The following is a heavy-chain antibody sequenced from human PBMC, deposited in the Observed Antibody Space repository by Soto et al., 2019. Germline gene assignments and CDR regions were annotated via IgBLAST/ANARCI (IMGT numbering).Heavy chain of an antibody. J-gene: IGHJ4*02. CDR3: AKALGEYCTGGSCYYLDY. D-gene: IGHD2-15*01. V-gene: IGHV3-30*18. CDR2: ISYDGSNK. Sequence: QVQLVESGGGVVQPGRSLRLSCAASGFTFSTYGMHWVRQAPGKGLEWVAGISYDGSNKYYADSVKGRSTISRDNSKNTLFLHMNILRAEDTAVYYCAKALGEYCTGGSCYYLDYWGQGTLVTVSS. CDR1: GFTFSTYG.